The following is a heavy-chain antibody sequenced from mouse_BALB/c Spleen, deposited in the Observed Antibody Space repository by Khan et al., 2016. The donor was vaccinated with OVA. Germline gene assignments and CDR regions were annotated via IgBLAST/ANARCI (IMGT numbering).Heavy chain of an antibody. Sequence: QVQLKQSGPGLVAPSQSLSITCTVYGYSLTRYGVHWVRQPPGKGLEWLGLIWAGGSTNYNWALMSRLSISIDNSKSLVFLIMNSLQTDDKAWYYYAVSKYVARYWGQGTTLTVSS. J-gene: IGHJ2*01. CDR1: GYSLTRYG. D-gene: IGHD3-3*01. CDR2: IWAGGST. V-gene: IGHV2-9*02. CDR3: AVSKYVARY.